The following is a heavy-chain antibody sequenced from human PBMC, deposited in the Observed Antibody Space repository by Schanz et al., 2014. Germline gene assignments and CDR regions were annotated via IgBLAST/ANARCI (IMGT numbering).Heavy chain of an antibody. V-gene: IGHV3-23*04. J-gene: IGHJ4*02. CDR2: ISDSGDTA. CDR3: AKIERNED. D-gene: IGHD1-1*01. Sequence: EVQLVESGGGLVQPGGSLRLSCTASGFTFSDYYMSWIRQAPGKGLEWVSLISDSGDTAYYADSVKGRFTISRDNFKGALYLQMSSLRAEDTAVYFCAKIERNEDWGQGTLVTVSS. CDR1: GFTFSDYY.